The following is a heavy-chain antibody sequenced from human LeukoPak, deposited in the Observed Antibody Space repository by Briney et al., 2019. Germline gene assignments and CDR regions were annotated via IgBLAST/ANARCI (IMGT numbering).Heavy chain of an antibody. V-gene: IGHV3-33*01. D-gene: IGHD6-19*01. CDR2: IWYDGSNK. CDR3: AREREQWLGGGFDY. J-gene: IGHJ4*02. Sequence: GGSLRLSCAASGFTFSSYGMHWVRQAPGKGLEWVAVIWYDGSNKYYADSVKGRFTISRDNSKNTLYLQMNSLRAEDTAVYYCAREREQWLGGGFDYWGQGTLVTVSS. CDR1: GFTFSSYG.